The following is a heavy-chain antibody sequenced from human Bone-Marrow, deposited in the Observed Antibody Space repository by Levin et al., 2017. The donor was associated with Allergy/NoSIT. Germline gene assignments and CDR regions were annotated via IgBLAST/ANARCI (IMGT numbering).Heavy chain of an antibody. V-gene: IGHV4-34*01. CDR1: GGSFSGYY. CDR3: ARFNYYGMDV. Sequence: SQTLSLTCAVYGGSFSGYYWSWIRQPPGKGLEWIGEINHSGSTNYNPSLKSRVTISVDTSKNQFSLKLSSVTAADTAVYYCARFNYYGMDVWGQGTTVTVSS. CDR2: INHSGST. J-gene: IGHJ6*02.